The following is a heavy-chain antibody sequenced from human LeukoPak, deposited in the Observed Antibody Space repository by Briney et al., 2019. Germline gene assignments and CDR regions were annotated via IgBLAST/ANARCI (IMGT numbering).Heavy chain of an antibody. J-gene: IGHJ4*02. CDR2: ITGSGTNR. CDR1: GFTFSNYA. Sequence: GASLRLSCVASGFTFSNYAMGWVRQAPGKGLEWVSAITGSGTNRYYADSLKGRFTTSRDNSKNTVFLQMNSLRHEDTAIYYCVIWGDYDVLTGYYVPDYWGQGTLVTVAS. CDR3: VIWGDYDVLTGYYVPDY. D-gene: IGHD3-9*01. V-gene: IGHV3-23*01.